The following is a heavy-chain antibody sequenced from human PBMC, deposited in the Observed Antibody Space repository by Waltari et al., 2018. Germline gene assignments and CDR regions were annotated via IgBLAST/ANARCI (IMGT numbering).Heavy chain of an antibody. CDR2: NNHSGST. CDR3: ARVRTKRPFDY. Sequence: QVQLQQWGAGLLKPSETLSLTCAVYGGSFRGYYWSWIRQPPGKGRDWIGENNHSGSTNYNPSLKSRVTISVDTSKNQFSLKLSSVTAADTAVYYCARVRTKRPFDYWGQGTLVTVSS. V-gene: IGHV4-34*01. CDR1: GGSFRGYY. D-gene: IGHD1-7*01. J-gene: IGHJ4*02.